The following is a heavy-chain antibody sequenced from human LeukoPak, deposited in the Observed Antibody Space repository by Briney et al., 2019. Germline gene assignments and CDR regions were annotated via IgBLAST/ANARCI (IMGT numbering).Heavy chain of an antibody. CDR2: IIPIFGTA. J-gene: IGHJ3*02. CDR3: ARLPPGPSRELWVYAFDI. D-gene: IGHD3-16*01. V-gene: IGHV1-69*13. Sequence: SVKVSCKASGGTFSSYAISWVRQAPGQGLEWMGGIIPIFGTANYAQKFQGRVTITADESTSTAYMELSSLRSEDTAVYYCARLPPGPSRELWVYAFDIWGKGTMVTVSS. CDR1: GGTFSSYA.